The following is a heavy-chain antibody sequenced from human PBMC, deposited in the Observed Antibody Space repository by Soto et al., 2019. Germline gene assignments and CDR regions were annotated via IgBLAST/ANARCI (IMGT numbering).Heavy chain of an antibody. J-gene: IGHJ4*02. V-gene: IGHV3-23*01. CDR3: AKAARTTTLYNFDF. Sequence: PGGSLRLSCAASGFTFSNFGMNWVRRAPGKGLEWVSVISDSGTTTFHADSVKGRFTVSRDNSKNTLYLQMNSLRAEDTAVYYCAKAARTTTLYNFDFWGPGTRVTVSS. D-gene: IGHD1-1*01. CDR1: GFTFSNFG. CDR2: ISDSGTTT.